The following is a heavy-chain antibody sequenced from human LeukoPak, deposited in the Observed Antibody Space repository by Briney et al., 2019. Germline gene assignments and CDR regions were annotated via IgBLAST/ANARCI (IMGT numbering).Heavy chain of an antibody. CDR1: GFTFSSYG. Sequence: GRSLRLSCAASGFTFSSYGMHWVRQAPGEGLEWVAVISYDGSYKYYADSVKGRFTISRDNSKNTLYLQMNSLRAEDTAVYYCAKVGDYGDYALDYWGQGTLVTVSS. D-gene: IGHD4-17*01. V-gene: IGHV3-30*18. CDR3: AKVGDYGDYALDY. J-gene: IGHJ4*02. CDR2: ISYDGSYK.